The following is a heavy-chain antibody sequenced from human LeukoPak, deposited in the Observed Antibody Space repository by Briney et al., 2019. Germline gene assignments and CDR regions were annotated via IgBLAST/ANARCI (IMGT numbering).Heavy chain of an antibody. V-gene: IGHV3-23*01. D-gene: IGHD6-19*01. Sequence: GGSLRLSCAASGFTFSSYAMSWVRQAPGKGLEWVSGISGSGGSTSYADSVKGRFTISRDSSKNTLYLQMNSLRAEDTAVYYCAKRLAGYYFDYWGQGTLVTVSS. CDR2: ISGSGGST. J-gene: IGHJ4*02. CDR3: AKRLAGYYFDY. CDR1: GFTFSSYA.